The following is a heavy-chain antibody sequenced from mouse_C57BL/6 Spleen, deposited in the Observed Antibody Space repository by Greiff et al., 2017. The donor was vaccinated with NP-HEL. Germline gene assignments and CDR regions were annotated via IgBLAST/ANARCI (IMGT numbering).Heavy chain of an antibody. CDR2: ISDGGSYT. D-gene: IGHD1-1*01. CDR1: GFTFSSYA. Sequence: EVKLVESGGGLVKPGGSLKLSCAASGFTFSSYAMSWVRQTPEKRLEWVATISDGGSYTYYPDNVKGRFTISRDNAKNNLYLQMSHLKSEDTAMYYCARDRKGIYDYYGYAMDYWGQGTSVTVSS. J-gene: IGHJ4*01. V-gene: IGHV5-4*01. CDR3: ARDRKGIYDYYGYAMDY.